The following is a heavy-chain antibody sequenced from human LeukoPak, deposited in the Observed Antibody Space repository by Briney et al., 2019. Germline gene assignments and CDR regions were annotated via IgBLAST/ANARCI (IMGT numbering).Heavy chain of an antibody. D-gene: IGHD4-17*01. CDR1: GFTFSSYA. V-gene: IGHV3-30*04. J-gene: IGHJ6*03. Sequence: PGRSLRLSCAASGFTFSSYAMHWVRQAPGKGLEGVAVISYDGSNKYYADSVKGRFTISRDNSKNTLYLQMNSLRAEDTAVYYCARGWSNYGDPSIDYYYMDVWGKGTTVTVSS. CDR3: ARGWSNYGDPSIDYYYMDV. CDR2: ISYDGSNK.